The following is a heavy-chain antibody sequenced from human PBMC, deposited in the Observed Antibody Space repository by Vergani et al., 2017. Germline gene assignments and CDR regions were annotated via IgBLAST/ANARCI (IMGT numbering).Heavy chain of an antibody. CDR3: ARDVVGDYSLDY. CDR1: GFTVSSNY. Sequence: EVQLVETGGGLIQPGGSLRLSCAASGFTVSSNYMSWVRQAPGKGLEWVSVIYSGGSTYYADSVKGRFTISRDNSKNTLYLQMNSLRAEDTAVYYCARDVVGDYSLDYWSQGTLVTVSS. V-gene: IGHV3-53*05. CDR2: IYSGGST. J-gene: IGHJ4*02. D-gene: IGHD4-17*01.